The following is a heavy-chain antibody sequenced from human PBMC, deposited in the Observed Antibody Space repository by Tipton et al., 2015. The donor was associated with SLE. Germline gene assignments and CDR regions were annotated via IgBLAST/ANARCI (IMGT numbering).Heavy chain of an antibody. D-gene: IGHD5-24*01. CDR2: IYYSGST. CDR3: ARWTATIDAFDI. CDR1: GGSISSSTYY. Sequence: TLSLTCTVSGGSISSSTYYWCWIRQPPGKGLEWIGSIYYSGSTNYNPSLKSRVTISVDTSNNQFSLKLSSVTAADTAVYYCARWTATIDAFDIWGQGTNVAVSA. J-gene: IGHJ3*02. V-gene: IGHV4-39*07.